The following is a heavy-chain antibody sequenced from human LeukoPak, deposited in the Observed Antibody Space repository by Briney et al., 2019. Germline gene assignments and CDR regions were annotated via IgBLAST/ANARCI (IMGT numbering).Heavy chain of an antibody. V-gene: IGHV4-59*01. CDR3: ARAQFYYYGMDV. CDR2: IYYSGST. D-gene: IGHD5-24*01. J-gene: IGHJ6*02. Sequence: SGTLSLTCTVSGGSISSYYWSWIRQPPGKGLEWIGYIYYSGSTNYNPSLKSRVTISVDTSKNQFSLKLSSVTAADTAVYYCARAQFYYYGMDVWGQGTTVTVSS. CDR1: GGSISSYY.